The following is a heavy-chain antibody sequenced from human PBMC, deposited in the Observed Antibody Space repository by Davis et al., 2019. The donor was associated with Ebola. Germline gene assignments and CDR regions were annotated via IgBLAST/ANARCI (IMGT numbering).Heavy chain of an antibody. CDR1: GYTFTGYY. V-gene: IGHV1-2*02. CDR2: INPNSGGT. CDR3: ARGVTMIVVSNWFDP. J-gene: IGHJ5*02. D-gene: IGHD3-22*01. Sequence: AASVKVSCTASGYTFTGYYMHWVRQAPGQGLEWMGWINPNSGGTNDAQKLQGRVTMTTDTSTSTAYMELRSLRSDDTAVYYCARGVTMIVVSNWFDPWGQGTLVTVSS.